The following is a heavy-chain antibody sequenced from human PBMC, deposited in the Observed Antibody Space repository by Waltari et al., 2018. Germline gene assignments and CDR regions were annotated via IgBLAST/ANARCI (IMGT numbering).Heavy chain of an antibody. CDR1: GYTFTGYY. Sequence: QVQLVQSGAEVKKPAASVNVSCQASGYTFTGYYIHLVRQDPGQGLEWMGRINPNSGGTNYAQKFQSRVTMTRDTSISTAYMELSRLRSDDTAVYYCARGVSTYYFDYWGQGTLVTVSS. J-gene: IGHJ4*02. V-gene: IGHV1-2*06. CDR2: INPNSGGT. CDR3: ARGVSTYYFDY.